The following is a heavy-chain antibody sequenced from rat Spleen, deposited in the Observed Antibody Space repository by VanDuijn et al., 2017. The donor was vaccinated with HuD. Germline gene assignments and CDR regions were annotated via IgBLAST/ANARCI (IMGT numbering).Heavy chain of an antibody. Sequence: EVQLVESGGGLVQPGRSLKLSCAASGFTFSDYYMAWVRQAPTKGLEWVASISYDGGNTYYRDSVKGRFTISRDNAKNSLYLQMDSLRSEDTATYYCTTDGRWSTRGFDYWGQGVMVTVSS. CDR3: TTDGRWSTRGFDY. J-gene: IGHJ2*01. D-gene: IGHD5-1*01. CDR1: GFTFSDYY. V-gene: IGHV5-20*01. CDR2: ISYDGGNT.